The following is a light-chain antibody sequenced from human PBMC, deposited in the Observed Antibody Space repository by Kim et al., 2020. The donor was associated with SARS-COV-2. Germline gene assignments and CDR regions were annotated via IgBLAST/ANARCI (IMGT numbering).Light chain of an antibody. V-gene: IGKV1-27*01. CDR1: QGYSSR. CDR2: AAS. CDR3: QKYDSAPLT. Sequence: ASVGVRVPISCRASQGYSSRLAWYQQKPGKVPKLLIYAASTLLSGVPSRFSGSGSGTDFTLTISSLQPEDVASYYCQKYDSAPLTFGGGTKVDIK. J-gene: IGKJ4*01.